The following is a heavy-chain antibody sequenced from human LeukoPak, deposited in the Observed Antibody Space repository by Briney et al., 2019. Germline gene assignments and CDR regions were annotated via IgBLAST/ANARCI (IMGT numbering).Heavy chain of an antibody. Sequence: GGSLRLSCAASRFTFSSYGMHWVRQAPGKGLEWVAFIRYDGSNKYYADSVKGRFTISRDNSKNTLYLQMNSLRDEDTAVYYCARSGSGSNFLDYWGQGTLVTVSS. CDR3: ARSGSGSNFLDY. CDR2: IRYDGSNK. V-gene: IGHV3-30*02. CDR1: RFTFSSYG. D-gene: IGHD3-10*01. J-gene: IGHJ4*02.